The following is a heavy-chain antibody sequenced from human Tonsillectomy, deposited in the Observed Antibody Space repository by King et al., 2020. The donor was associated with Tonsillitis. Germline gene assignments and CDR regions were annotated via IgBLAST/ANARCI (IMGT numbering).Heavy chain of an antibody. D-gene: IGHD1-26*01. CDR1: GVTFNSYS. Sequence: VQLVESGGGLVKPGGSLRLSCAASGVTFNSYSMNWVRQAPGKGLEWVSSIIRISIYTHYADSGKGRFTISRDNAKNSLFLQMNSLRAEDTAVYYCASRSGNFLSAFDIWGQGTMVTVSS. J-gene: IGHJ3*02. CDR2: IIRISIYT. V-gene: IGHV3-21*01. CDR3: ASRSGNFLSAFDI.